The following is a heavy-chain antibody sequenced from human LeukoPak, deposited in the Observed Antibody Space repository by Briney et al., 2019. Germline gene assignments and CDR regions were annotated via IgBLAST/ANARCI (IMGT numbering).Heavy chain of an antibody. CDR2: IYSTGGT. CDR1: GGSITDYY. D-gene: IGHD2-2*01. Sequence: SETLSLTCTVSGGSITDYYWSWIRQPAGEGLEWIGRIYSTGGTHYNPSFKNRVIMSVDTSRNQFSLKLTSVTAADTAVYYCTRGLRYSSHGCYADYWGQGTLVTVSS. CDR3: TRGLRYSSHGCYADY. V-gene: IGHV4-4*07. J-gene: IGHJ4*02.